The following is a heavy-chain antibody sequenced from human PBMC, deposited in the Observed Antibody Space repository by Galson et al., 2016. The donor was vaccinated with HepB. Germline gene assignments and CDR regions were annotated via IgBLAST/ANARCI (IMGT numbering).Heavy chain of an antibody. D-gene: IGHD3-9*01. V-gene: IGHV3-53*04. CDR3: TRRGHSGNYNVGYFES. Sequence: SLRLSCAASGFTVSTNYMSWVRQAPGKGLEWVSIIYSGGNTNYADSGQGRFTISSHDSKHMLYLQMNSLSAEDTAVYYCTRRGHSGNYNVGYFESWGQGTLVTVSS. CDR1: GFTVSTNY. J-gene: IGHJ4*02. CDR2: IYSGGNT.